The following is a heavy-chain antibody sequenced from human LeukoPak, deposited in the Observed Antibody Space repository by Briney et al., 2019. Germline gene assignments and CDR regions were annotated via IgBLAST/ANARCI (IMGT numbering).Heavy chain of an antibody. CDR1: GGSISSSSYY. CDR2: IYYSGST. CDR3: AVEGYYDSSGYYPATLFDY. V-gene: IGHV4-39*01. D-gene: IGHD3-22*01. J-gene: IGHJ4*02. Sequence: PSETLSLTCTVSGGSISSSSYYWGWIRQPPGKGLEWIGSIYYSGSTYYNPSLKSRVTISVDTSKNQFSLKLSSVTAADTAVYYCAVEGYYDSSGYYPATLFDYWGQGTLVTVSS.